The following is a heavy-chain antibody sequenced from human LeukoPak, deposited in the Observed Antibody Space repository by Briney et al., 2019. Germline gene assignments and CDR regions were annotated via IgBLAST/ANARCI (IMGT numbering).Heavy chain of an antibody. Sequence: GGSLRLSCAASGFTFSSYGMHWVRQAPGKGLEWVAYIRYHGSNINYADSVKGRFTISRDNSKDTLFLQMSSLRAEDTAVYYCAKVLTGYCGSTSCPFDSGGQGTLVTVSS. CDR2: IRYHGSNI. J-gene: IGHJ4*02. CDR3: AKVLTGYCGSTSCPFDS. V-gene: IGHV3-30*02. CDR1: GFTFSSYG. D-gene: IGHD2-2*01.